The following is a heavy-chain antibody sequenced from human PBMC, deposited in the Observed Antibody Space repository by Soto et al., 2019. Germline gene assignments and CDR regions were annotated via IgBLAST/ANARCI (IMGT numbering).Heavy chain of an antibody. D-gene: IGHD3-16*02. V-gene: IGHV3-7*01. CDR3: ARIVYTFHI. CDR1: GVSISDYG. Sequence: EVQLVESGGGLAQPGGSLRLSCAVSGVSISDYGMSWVRQAPGKGLEWVANINEDGSAKHYADSVMGRFTISRDNTENSLYLQMNSLRAEDTAVYYCARIVYTFHIWGQGTVVTVSS. J-gene: IGHJ3*02. CDR2: INEDGSAK.